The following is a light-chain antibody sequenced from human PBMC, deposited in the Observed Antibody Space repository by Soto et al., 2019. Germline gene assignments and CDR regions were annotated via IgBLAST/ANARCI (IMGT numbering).Light chain of an antibody. CDR2: KAS. CDR3: QHYNDYSRM. V-gene: IGKV1-5*03. CDR1: QSVDSW. Sequence: DIQMTQSPSTLSASIGDRGTITCRTSQSVDSWLAWYQQKPGKAPKLLIYKASSLQTGVPSRFSGSGSGTEFTLTISSLQPDDFATYYCQHYNDYSRMFGQGTKVEIK. J-gene: IGKJ1*01.